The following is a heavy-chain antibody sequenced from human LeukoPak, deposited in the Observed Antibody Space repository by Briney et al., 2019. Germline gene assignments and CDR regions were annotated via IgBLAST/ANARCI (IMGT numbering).Heavy chain of an antibody. D-gene: IGHD3-22*01. J-gene: IGHJ4*02. CDR3: ARSKKTYYYDSSGYYYVLPYYFDY. Sequence: SETLSLTCTVSGGSISSYYWSWIRQPPGKGLEWIGYIYYSGSTNYNPSLKSRVTISVDTSKNQFSLKLSSVTAADTAVYYCARSKKTYYYDSSGYYYVLPYYFDYWGQGTLVTVSS. V-gene: IGHV4-59*08. CDR1: GGSISSYY. CDR2: IYYSGST.